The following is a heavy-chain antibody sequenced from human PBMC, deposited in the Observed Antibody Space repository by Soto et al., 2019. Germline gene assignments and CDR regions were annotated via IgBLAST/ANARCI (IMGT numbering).Heavy chain of an antibody. D-gene: IGHD5-12*01. V-gene: IGHV1-3*01. Sequence: ASVKVSCKASGYTFTTYAMHWVRQAPGQSLEWMGWINVDNGNTKPSQKFQGRVTITRDTSASTAYMEMSSLRSEDTAVYYCAREGVAPYYYYGMDVWGQGTTVTVSS. J-gene: IGHJ6*02. CDR3: AREGVAPYYYYGMDV. CDR1: GYTFTTYA. CDR2: INVDNGNT.